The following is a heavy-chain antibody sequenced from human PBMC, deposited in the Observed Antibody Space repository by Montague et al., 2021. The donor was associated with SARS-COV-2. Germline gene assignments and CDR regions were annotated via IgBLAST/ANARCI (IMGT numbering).Heavy chain of an antibody. Sequence: PALVKPTQTLTLTCTFSGFSLSTSGMCVSWIRQPPGKALEWLALIDWDDDKYYSTSLKTRLTISKDASKNQVVLTMTNMDPVDTATYYCARIPSLRYSDWSIISGQLPGYYYYYGMDVWGQGTTVTVSS. D-gene: IGHD3-9*01. J-gene: IGHJ6*02. CDR2: IDWDDDK. CDR3: ARIPSLRYSDWSIISGQLPGYYYYYGMDV. V-gene: IGHV2-70*01. CDR1: GFSLSTSGMC.